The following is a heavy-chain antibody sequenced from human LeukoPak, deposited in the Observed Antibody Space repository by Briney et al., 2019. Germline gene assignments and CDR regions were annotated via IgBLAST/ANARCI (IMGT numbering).Heavy chain of an antibody. CDR2: IYYSGST. Sequence: SETLSLTCTVSGGSISSYYWSWIRQPPGKGLEWIGYIYYSGSTNYNPSLKSRVTISVDTSKNQFSLKLSSVTAADTAVYYCARGGAWYYYYYYMDVWGKGTTVTVSS. CDR1: GGSISSYY. V-gene: IGHV4-59*01. D-gene: IGHD3-16*01. J-gene: IGHJ6*03. CDR3: ARGGAWYYYYYYMDV.